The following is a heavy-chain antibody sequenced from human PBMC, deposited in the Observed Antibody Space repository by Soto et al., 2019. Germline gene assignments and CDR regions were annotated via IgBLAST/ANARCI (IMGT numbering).Heavy chain of an antibody. J-gene: IGHJ3*02. Sequence: GGSLRLSCAASGFTFSSYGMHWVRQAPGKGLEWVAVISYDGSNKYYADSVKGRFTISRDNAKNSLYLQMNSLRAEDTALYYCATEKVGPTSVHDFDIWGKGTMVTVSS. CDR1: GFTFSSYG. V-gene: IGHV3-30*03. CDR2: ISYDGSNK. CDR3: ATEKVGPTSVHDFDI. D-gene: IGHD1-26*01.